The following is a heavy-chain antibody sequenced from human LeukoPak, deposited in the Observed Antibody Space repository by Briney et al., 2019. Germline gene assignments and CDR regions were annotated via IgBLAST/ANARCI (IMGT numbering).Heavy chain of an antibody. D-gene: IGHD3-10*01. J-gene: IGHJ4*02. CDR2: IKSKTDGGTT. V-gene: IGHV3-15*01. CDR3: TTGKVRES. CDR1: GFTFSNAW. Sequence: GGSLRLFCAASGFTFSNAWMSWVRQAPGEGLEWGGRIKSKTDGGTTDYTALVKGRFIISRDDSKNTLYLQMNSLKTEDTAVYYCTTGKVRESWGQGTLVSVSS.